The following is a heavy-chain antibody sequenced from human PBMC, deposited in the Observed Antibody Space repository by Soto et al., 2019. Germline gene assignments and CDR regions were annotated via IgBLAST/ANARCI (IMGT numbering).Heavy chain of an antibody. CDR3: ARDRDEKQQLVPYYFDY. CDR2: IIPIFGTA. J-gene: IGHJ4*02. V-gene: IGHV1-69*13. D-gene: IGHD6-13*01. Sequence: SVKVSCKASGGTFSSYAISWVRQAPGQGLERMGGIIPIFGTANYAQKFQGRVTITADESTSTAYMELSSLRSEDTAVYYCARDRDEKQQLVPYYFDYWGQGTLVTVSS. CDR1: GGTFSSYA.